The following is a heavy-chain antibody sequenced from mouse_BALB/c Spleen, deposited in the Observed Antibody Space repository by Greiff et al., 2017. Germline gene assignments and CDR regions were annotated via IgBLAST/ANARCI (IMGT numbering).Heavy chain of an antibody. Sequence: DVQLQESGGGLVQPGGSRKLSCAASGFTFSSFGMHWVRQAPEKGLEWVAYISSGSSTIYYADTVKGRFTISRDNPKNTLFLQMTSLRSEDTAMYYCARDWDNYAMDYWGQGTSVTVSS. V-gene: IGHV5-17*02. CDR1: GFTFSSFG. J-gene: IGHJ4*01. CDR3: ARDWDNYAMDY. D-gene: IGHD4-1*01. CDR2: ISSGSSTI.